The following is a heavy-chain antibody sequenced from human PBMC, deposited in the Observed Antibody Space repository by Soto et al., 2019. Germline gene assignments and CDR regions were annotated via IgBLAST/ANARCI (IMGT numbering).Heavy chain of an antibody. Sequence: GASVKVSCKASGYTFTSYDINWVRQATGQGLEWMGWMNPNSGNTDYAQKFQGRVTMTRNTSISTAYMELSSLRSEDTAVYYCARGVEWLTRHYYYYYGMDVWGQGTTVTVSS. D-gene: IGHD3-3*01. CDR3: ARGVEWLTRHYYYYYGMDV. J-gene: IGHJ6*02. V-gene: IGHV1-8*01. CDR2: MNPNSGNT. CDR1: GYTFTSYD.